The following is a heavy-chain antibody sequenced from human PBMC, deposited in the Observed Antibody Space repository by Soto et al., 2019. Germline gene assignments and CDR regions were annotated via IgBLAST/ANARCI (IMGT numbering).Heavy chain of an antibody. CDR1: GFTLSDHF. CDR3: VAYLRYYVH. CDR2: TKHKVSSYAT. V-gene: IGHV3-72*01. J-gene: IGHJ4*02. D-gene: IGHD3-10*02. Sequence: EVQLVESGGGLVQPGGSLRLSCAASGFTLSDHFMNWVRQAPGKGLEWVGRTKHKVSSYATEYAASVKGRFTISRDDSYNSLYLQMGILRTEDTAVYYCVAYLRYYVHWGQGTLVTVSS.